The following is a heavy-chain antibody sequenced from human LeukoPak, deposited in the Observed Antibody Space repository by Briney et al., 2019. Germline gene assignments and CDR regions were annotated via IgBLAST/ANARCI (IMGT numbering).Heavy chain of an antibody. CDR1: GFTFSSYA. V-gene: IGHV3-30-3*01. CDR3: ARDLITNSWFDP. Sequence: PGGSLRLSCAASGFTFSSYAMHWVRQAPGKGLEWVAVISYDGSNKYYADSVKGRFTIPRDNSKNTLYLQMNSLRAEDTAVYYCARDLITNSWFDPWGQGTLVTVSS. CDR2: ISYDGSNK. J-gene: IGHJ5*02. D-gene: IGHD1-1*01.